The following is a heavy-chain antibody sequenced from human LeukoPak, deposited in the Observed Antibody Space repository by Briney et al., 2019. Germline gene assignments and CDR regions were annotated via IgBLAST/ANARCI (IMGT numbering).Heavy chain of an antibody. J-gene: IGHJ5*02. V-gene: IGHV1-2*02. Sequence: ASVKVSCKASGYTFTGYYMHWVRQAPGQGLEWMGWINPNSGGTNYAQKFQGRVTMTRDTSISTPYMELSRLRSDDTAVYHCQRHASRLAPNWFDPWRGG. CDR1: GYTFTGYY. CDR2: INPNSGGT. CDR3: QRHASRLAPNWFDP. D-gene: IGHD6-25*01.